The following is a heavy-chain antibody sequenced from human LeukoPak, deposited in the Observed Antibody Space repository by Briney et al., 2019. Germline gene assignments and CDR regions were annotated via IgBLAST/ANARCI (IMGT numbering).Heavy chain of an antibody. D-gene: IGHD3-3*01. CDR2: ISAYNGNT. J-gene: IGHJ5*02. CDR3: ARDKGYDFWSSSFKNWFDP. V-gene: IGHV1-18*01. CDR1: GYTFTSYG. Sequence: ASVKVSCKASGYTFTSYGISWVRQAPGQGLEWMGWISAYNGNTDYAQKLQGRVTMTTDTSTSTAYMELRSLRSDDTAVYYCARDKGYDFWSSSFKNWFDPWGQGTLVTVSS.